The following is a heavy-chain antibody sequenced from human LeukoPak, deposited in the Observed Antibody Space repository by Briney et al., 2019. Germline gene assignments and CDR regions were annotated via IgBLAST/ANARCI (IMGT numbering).Heavy chain of an antibody. CDR2: IIPIFGTA. CDR1: GGTFSSNA. V-gene: IGHV1-69*06. Sequence: EASVKVSCTASGGTFSSNAISWVRQAPGQGLEWMGGIIPIFGTANYAQKFQGRVTITADKSTSTAYMELSSLRSEDTAVYYCARGGRHDILTGYYIFDYWGQGTLVTVSS. CDR3: ARGGRHDILTGYYIFDY. J-gene: IGHJ4*02. D-gene: IGHD3-9*01.